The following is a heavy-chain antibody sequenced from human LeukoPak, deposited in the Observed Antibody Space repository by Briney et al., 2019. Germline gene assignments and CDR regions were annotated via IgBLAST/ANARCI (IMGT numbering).Heavy chain of an antibody. CDR3: ARVNTGNAFGGVIASFDY. D-gene: IGHD3-16*02. Sequence: GASVKVSCKASGYTFTGYYMHWVRQAPGQGLEWMGWINPNGGGTNYAQKFQGRVTMTRDTSISTAYMELSRLRSDDTAVYYCARVNTGNAFGGVIASFDYWGQGTLVTVSS. CDR1: GYTFTGYY. CDR2: INPNGGGT. V-gene: IGHV1-2*02. J-gene: IGHJ4*02.